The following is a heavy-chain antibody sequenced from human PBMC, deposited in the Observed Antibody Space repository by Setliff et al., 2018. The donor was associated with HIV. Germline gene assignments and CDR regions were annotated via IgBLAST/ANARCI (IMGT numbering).Heavy chain of an antibody. Sequence: ASVKVSCKASGYTFTSYGISWVRQAPGQGLEWMGWISAYNGNTHYAQRLQGRVTMTTDTSTRTAYMELRSLRSDDTAVYYCARHERSIFGVTYSYYMDVWGKGTTVTVSS. CDR1: GYTFTSYG. J-gene: IGHJ6*03. CDR2: ISAYNGNT. V-gene: IGHV1-18*01. CDR3: ARHERSIFGVTYSYYMDV. D-gene: IGHD3-3*01.